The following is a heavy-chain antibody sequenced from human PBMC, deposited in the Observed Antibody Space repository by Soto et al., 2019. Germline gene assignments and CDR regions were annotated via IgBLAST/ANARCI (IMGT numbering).Heavy chain of an antibody. V-gene: IGHV3-73*01. J-gene: IGHJ4*02. Sequence: EVQLVESGGGLVQPGGSLKLSCAASGFTFSDSAMHWVRQASGKGLEWVGRIRSKANSYATLYAASVKGRFTISRDDSKNTAYLQMNSLKTEDTAVYYCTRHGRQWLGNDYRGQGTLVTVSS. D-gene: IGHD6-19*01. CDR1: GFTFSDSA. CDR3: TRHGRQWLGNDY. CDR2: IRSKANSYAT.